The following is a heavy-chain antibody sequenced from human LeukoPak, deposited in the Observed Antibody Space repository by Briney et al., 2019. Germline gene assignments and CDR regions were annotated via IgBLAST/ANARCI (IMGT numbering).Heavy chain of an antibody. J-gene: IGHJ4*02. V-gene: IGHV3-53*01. CDR1: GFTVSLYY. CDR2: IYSGGPT. D-gene: IGHD7-27*01. Sequence: GGSLRLSCAASGFTVSLYYVTWVRQAPGKGLEWVSVIYSGGPTYYADSVKGRFTISRDNSKNTLYLQMNSLRAEDTAVYCCVAPTGVDYWGQGTLVTVSS. CDR3: VAPTGVDY.